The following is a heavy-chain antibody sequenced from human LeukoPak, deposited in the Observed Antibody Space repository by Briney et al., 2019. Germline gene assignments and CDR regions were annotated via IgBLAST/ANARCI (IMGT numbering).Heavy chain of an antibody. J-gene: IGHJ4*02. Sequence: TGGSLRLSCAASGFTFSSYAMSWVRQAPGKGLEWVSAISGSGGSTYYADSVKGRFTISRDNSKNTLYLQMNSLRAEDTAVYYCAKDAYYDFWSGYLYYFDYWGQGTLVTVSS. V-gene: IGHV3-23*01. CDR1: GFTFSSYA. CDR3: AKDAYYDFWSGYLYYFDY. CDR2: ISGSGGST. D-gene: IGHD3-3*01.